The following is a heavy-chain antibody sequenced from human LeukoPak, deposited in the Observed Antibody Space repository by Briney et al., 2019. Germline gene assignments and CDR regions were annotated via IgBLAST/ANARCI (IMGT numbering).Heavy chain of an antibody. Sequence: SETLSLTCAVYGGSFSGYYWSWIPEPPGKGLEWIGEINHSGSTNYNPSLKSRVTISVDTSKNQFSLKLSSVTAADTAVYYCARGDYGSGSFGYWGQGTLVTVSS. J-gene: IGHJ4*02. V-gene: IGHV4-34*01. CDR3: ARGDYGSGSFGY. CDR1: GGSFSGYY. D-gene: IGHD3-10*01. CDR2: INHSGST.